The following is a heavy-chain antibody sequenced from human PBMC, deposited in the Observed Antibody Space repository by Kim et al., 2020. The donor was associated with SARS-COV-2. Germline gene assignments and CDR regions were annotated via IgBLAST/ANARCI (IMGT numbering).Heavy chain of an antibody. D-gene: IGHD3-16*01. J-gene: IGHJ4*02. CDR1: GGSISNGGFY. CDR3: ARPLRGGVGGGLS. Sequence: SETLSLTCTVSGGSISNGGFYWTWIRQHPGKGLEWLGYIYSTGSTYYNPSLRSRLSISLDKSKNQFSLNLTSVTAADTAMYYCARPLRGGVGGGLSWGQGSLVTLS. CDR2: IYSTGST. V-gene: IGHV4-31*03.